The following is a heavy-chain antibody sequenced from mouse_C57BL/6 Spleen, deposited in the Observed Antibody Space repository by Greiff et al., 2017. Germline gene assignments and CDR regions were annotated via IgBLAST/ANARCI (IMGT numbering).Heavy chain of an antibody. J-gene: IGHJ2*01. D-gene: IGHD2-4*01. Sequence: QVQLQQPGAELVMPGASVKLSCKASGYTFTSYWMHWVKQRPGQGLEWIGEIDPSDSYTNYNQKFKGKSTLTVDKSSSTAYMQLSSLTSEDSAVYYCARQKAAYEYTGGFDYWGQGTTLTVSS. CDR1: GYTFTSYW. CDR2: IDPSDSYT. CDR3: ARQKAAYEYTGGFDY. V-gene: IGHV1-69*01.